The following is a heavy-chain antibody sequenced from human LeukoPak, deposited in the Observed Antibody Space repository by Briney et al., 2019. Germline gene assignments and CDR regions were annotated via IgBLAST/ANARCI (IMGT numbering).Heavy chain of an antibody. D-gene: IGHD3-16*02. J-gene: IGHJ5*02. V-gene: IGHV1-2*02. CDR1: GYTFTGYY. CDR3: ARDPRRDYVWGSYRPNWFDP. Sequence: ASVKVSRKASGYTFTGYYMHWVRQAPGQGLEWMGWINPNSGGTNYAQKFQGRVTMTRDTSISTAYMELSRLRSDDTAVYYCARDPRRDYVWGSYRPNWFDPWGQGTLVTVSS. CDR2: INPNSGGT.